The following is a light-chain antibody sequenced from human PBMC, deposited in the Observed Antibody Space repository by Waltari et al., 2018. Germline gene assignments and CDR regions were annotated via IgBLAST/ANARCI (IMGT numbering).Light chain of an antibody. CDR3: QSYDTSLRVV. Sequence: QSVLPPPPSVSGAPRQRVTISCPGSGPNIGAGYDTHWYQQLPGKAPRRLIYGVNTRPLGVPDRFFGSQSGTSASLAITGLQAEDEGDYYCQSYDTSLRVVFGGGTKLTVL. CDR1: GPNIGAGYD. CDR2: GVN. J-gene: IGLJ2*01. V-gene: IGLV1-40*01.